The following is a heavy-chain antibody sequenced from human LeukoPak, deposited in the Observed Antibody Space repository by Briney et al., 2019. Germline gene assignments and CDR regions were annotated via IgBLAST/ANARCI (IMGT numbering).Heavy chain of an antibody. CDR3: ANNMLRYFDWLLSGVEGFDY. D-gene: IGHD3-9*01. J-gene: IGHJ4*02. V-gene: IGHV3-23*01. CDR2: ISGSGGST. CDR1: GFTFSSYA. Sequence: GGSLRLSCAASGFTFSSYAMSWVRQAPGKGLEWVSAISGSGGSTYCADSVKGRFTISRDNSKNTLYLQMNSLRAEDTAVYYCANNMLRYFDWLLSGVEGFDYWGQGTLVTVSS.